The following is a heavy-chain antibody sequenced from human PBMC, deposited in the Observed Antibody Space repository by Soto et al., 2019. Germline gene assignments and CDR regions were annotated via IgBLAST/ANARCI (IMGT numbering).Heavy chain of an antibody. CDR1: GYAFTGYY. J-gene: IGHJ3*02. CDR2: INPNSGGT. CDR3: AKSHVAGADAFDI. D-gene: IGHD6-19*01. Sequence: ASVKVSCKASGYAFTGYYMHWVRQAPGQGLEWMGWINPNSGGTNYAQKFQGRVTMTRDTSISTAYMELSRLRSDDTAVYYCAKSHVAGADAFDIPAQGTMVTV. V-gene: IGHV1-2*02.